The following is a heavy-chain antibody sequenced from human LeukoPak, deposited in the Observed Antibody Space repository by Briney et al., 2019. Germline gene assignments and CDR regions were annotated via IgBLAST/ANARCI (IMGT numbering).Heavy chain of an antibody. D-gene: IGHD6-13*01. V-gene: IGHV3-48*03. CDR1: GFTFSSYE. CDR3: ARVRSGQHMDV. J-gene: IGHJ6*02. CDR2: ISSRGTTI. Sequence: GGSLRLSCAVSGFTFSSYEMNWVRQAPGKGLEWVSYISSRGTTIYYVDSVKGRFTISRDNAKNSLYLQMNSLRAEDTALYYCARVRSGQHMDVWGQGTTVTVSS.